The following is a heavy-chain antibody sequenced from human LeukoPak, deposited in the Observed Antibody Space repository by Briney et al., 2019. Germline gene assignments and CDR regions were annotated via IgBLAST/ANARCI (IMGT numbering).Heavy chain of an antibody. CDR3: ARGSVSGSDAFDI. V-gene: IGHV4-34*01. CDR2: IYYSGST. D-gene: IGHD3-10*01. J-gene: IGHJ3*02. Sequence: SETLSLTCAVYGGSFSGYYWSWIRQPPGKGLGWIGSIYYSGSTYYNPSLKSRVTISVDTSKNQFSLKLSSVTAAGTAVYYCARGSVSGSDAFDIWGQGTMVTVSS. CDR1: GGSFSGYY.